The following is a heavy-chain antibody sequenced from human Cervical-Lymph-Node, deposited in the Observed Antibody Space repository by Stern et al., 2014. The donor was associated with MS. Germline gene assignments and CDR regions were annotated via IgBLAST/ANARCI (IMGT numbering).Heavy chain of an antibody. CDR3: ARDKEWLTYYFDY. Sequence: VQLVESGAEVKKPGASVKVSCKASGYTFTGYYMHWVRQAPGQGLEWMGWINPNSGGTNYAQKFQGRVTMTRDTSISTAYMELSRLRSDDTAVYYCARDKEWLTYYFDYWGQGTLVTVSS. J-gene: IGHJ4*02. CDR2: INPNSGGT. V-gene: IGHV1-2*02. D-gene: IGHD3-3*01. CDR1: GYTFTGYY.